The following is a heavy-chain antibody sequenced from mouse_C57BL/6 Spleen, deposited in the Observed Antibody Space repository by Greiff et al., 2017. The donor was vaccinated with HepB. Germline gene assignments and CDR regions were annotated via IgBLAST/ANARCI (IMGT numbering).Heavy chain of an antibody. D-gene: IGHD2-4*01. Sequence: VKLEESGPGLVAPSQSLSITCTVSGFSLTSYGVHWVRQPPGKGLEWLVVIWSDGSTTYNSALKSRLSISKDNSKSQVFLKMNSLQTDDTAMYYCARHEVYDYDGWYAMDYWGQGTSVTVSS. CDR3: ARHEVYDYDGWYAMDY. J-gene: IGHJ4*01. CDR2: IWSDGST. CDR1: GFSLTSYG. V-gene: IGHV2-6-1*01.